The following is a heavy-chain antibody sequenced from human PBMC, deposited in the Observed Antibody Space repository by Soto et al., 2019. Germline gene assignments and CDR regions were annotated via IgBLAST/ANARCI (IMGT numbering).Heavy chain of an antibody. V-gene: IGHV4-61*01. Sequence: QVQLQESGPGLVKPSETLSLTCTVSGGSVSSGSYYWSWIRQPPGKGLEWIGYIYYSGSTNYNPSLKSRVTISVDTSKNQFSLKLSSVTAADTAVYYCARDRHPYRSGWYYFDYWGQGTLVTVSS. CDR2: IYYSGST. D-gene: IGHD6-19*01. CDR1: GGSVSSGSYY. CDR3: ARDRHPYRSGWYYFDY. J-gene: IGHJ4*02.